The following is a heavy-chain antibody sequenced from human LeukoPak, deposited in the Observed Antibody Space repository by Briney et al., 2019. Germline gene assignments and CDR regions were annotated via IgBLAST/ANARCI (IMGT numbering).Heavy chain of an antibody. V-gene: IGHV1-18*01. J-gene: IGHJ4*02. CDR3: ARVDSGYDKDYFDY. CDR2: ISAYNGNT. CDR1: GYTFTSYG. Sequence: GASVKVSCKASGYTFTSYGISWVRQAPGQGLEWMGWISAYNGNTNYAQKLQGRVTMTTDTSTSTAYMELRSLRSDDTAVYYCARVDSGYDKDYFDYWGQGTLVTVSS. D-gene: IGHD5-12*01.